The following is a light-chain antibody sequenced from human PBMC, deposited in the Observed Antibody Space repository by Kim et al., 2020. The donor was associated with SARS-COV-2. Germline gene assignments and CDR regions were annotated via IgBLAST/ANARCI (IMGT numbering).Light chain of an antibody. Sequence: APGKTARMPCGENSIGLQIVHWYQQKPGQAPVLVIYYDTDRPSGIPERFSGSNSGNTATLTISRVEAGDEADYYCQVWDTGSDHPIFGGGTQLTVL. CDR1: SIGLQI. J-gene: IGLJ2*01. CDR2: YDT. V-gene: IGLV3-21*04. CDR3: QVWDTGSDHPI.